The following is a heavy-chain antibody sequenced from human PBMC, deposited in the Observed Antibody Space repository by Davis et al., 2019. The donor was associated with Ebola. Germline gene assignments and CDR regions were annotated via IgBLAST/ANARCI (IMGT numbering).Heavy chain of an antibody. J-gene: IGHJ4*02. CDR2: MNPNSGNT. D-gene: IGHD6-19*01. V-gene: IGHV1-8*01. CDR3: ARGHSSATGGDDY. CDR1: GYTFTSYD. Sequence: AASVKVSCKASGYTFTSYDINWVRQATGQGLEWMGWMNPNSGNTGYAQKFQGRVTMTRNTSISTAYMELSSLRSEDTAVYDCARGHSSATGGDDYWGQGTLVTVSS.